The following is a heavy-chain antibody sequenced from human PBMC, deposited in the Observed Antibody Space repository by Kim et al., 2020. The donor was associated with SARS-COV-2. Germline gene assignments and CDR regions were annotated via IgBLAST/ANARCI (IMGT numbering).Heavy chain of an antibody. CDR2: ISYDGSNK. CDR1: GFTFSSYG. D-gene: IGHD1-26*01. CDR3: AKDSEGGSYRHWYFDL. Sequence: GGSLRLSCAASGFTFSSYGMHWVRQAPGKGLEWVAVISYDGSNKYYADSVKGRFTISRDNSKNTLYLQMNSLRAEDTAVYYCAKDSEGGSYRHWYFDLWGRGTLVTVSS. V-gene: IGHV3-30*18. J-gene: IGHJ2*01.